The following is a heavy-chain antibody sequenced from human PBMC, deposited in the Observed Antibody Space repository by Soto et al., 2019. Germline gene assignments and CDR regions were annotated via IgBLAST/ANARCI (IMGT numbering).Heavy chain of an antibody. CDR2: ISGSGGST. J-gene: IGHJ4*02. V-gene: IGHV3-23*01. CDR3: AKAGVITMIVVVITLPDHYYFDY. D-gene: IGHD3-22*01. CDR1: GFTFSSYA. Sequence: GGSLRLSCAASGFTFSSYAMSWVRQAPGKGLEWVSAISGSGGSTYYADSVKGRFTISRENSKNTLYLQMNSLGAEDTAVYYCAKAGVITMIVVVITLPDHYYFDYWGQGTLVTVSS.